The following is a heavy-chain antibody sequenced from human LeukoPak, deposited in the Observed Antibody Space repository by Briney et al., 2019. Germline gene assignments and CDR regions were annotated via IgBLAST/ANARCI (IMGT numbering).Heavy chain of an antibody. Sequence: GGSLRLSCGASGITFSTYRMHWVRQAPGKGQVWVSHIDSDGSSATYGDSAKGRFTISRDNSKNMVYLQMNSLRADDTAIYYCARGTAATAGIDYWGQGALLTVSS. CDR2: IDSDGSSA. V-gene: IGHV3-74*01. CDR1: GITFSTYR. J-gene: IGHJ4*02. D-gene: IGHD6-13*01. CDR3: ARGTAATAGIDY.